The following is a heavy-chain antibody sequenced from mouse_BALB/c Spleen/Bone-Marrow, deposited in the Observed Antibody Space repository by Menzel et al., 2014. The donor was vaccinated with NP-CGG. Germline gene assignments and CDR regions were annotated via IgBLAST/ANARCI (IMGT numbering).Heavy chain of an antibody. J-gene: IGHJ4*01. CDR1: GFTFTDYY. CDR2: IRNKANGYTT. CDR3: ARDDYYAMDY. Sequence: EVKLMESGGGLVQPGGSLRLSCATSGFTFTDYYMSWVRQPPGKALEWLGFIRNKANGYTTEYSASVKGRFTISRDNSRSILYLQMNTLRAEDSATYYCARDDYYAMDYWGQGTSVTVSS. V-gene: IGHV7-3*02.